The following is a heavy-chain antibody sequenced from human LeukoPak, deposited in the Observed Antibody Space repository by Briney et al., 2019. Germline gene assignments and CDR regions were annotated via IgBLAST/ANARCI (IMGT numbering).Heavy chain of an antibody. Sequence: SETLSLTCTVSGGSISSYYWSWIRQPPGKGLEWIGYIYYSGSTNYNPSLKSRVTISVDTPKNQFSLKLSSVTAADTAVYYCARGSFWRGYYYYYYYMDVWGKGTTVTVSS. D-gene: IGHD3-3*01. CDR1: GGSISSYY. CDR3: ARGSFWRGYYYYYYYMDV. J-gene: IGHJ6*03. CDR2: IYYSGST. V-gene: IGHV4-59*01.